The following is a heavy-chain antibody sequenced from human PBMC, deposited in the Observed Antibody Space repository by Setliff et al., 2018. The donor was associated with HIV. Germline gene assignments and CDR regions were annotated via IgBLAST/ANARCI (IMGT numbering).Heavy chain of an antibody. CDR2: ISIGSGGAI. CDR1: GFTFRNYK. J-gene: IGHJ4*02. CDR3: ARDSGTVGADDY. Sequence: GSLRLSCAASGFTFRNYKFNWVRQAPGRGLEWVSSISIGSGGAIDYADSVQGRFTISRDNSKNSLYLQMNSLRVEDTAVYYCARDSGTVGADDYWGQGTLVTVSS. V-gene: IGHV3-48*03. D-gene: IGHD1-26*01.